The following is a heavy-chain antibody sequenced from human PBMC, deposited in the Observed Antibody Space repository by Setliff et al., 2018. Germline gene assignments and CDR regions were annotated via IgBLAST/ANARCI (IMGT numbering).Heavy chain of an antibody. CDR2: IYTSGST. Sequence: SETLSLTCTVSGGSISSGSYYWSWIRQPAGKGLEWIGHIYTSGSTNYNPSLKSRVTISVDTSKNQFSLKLSSVTAADTAVYYCARARYSNLLNWFDPWGQGTLVTVSS. CDR1: GGSISSGSYY. V-gene: IGHV4-61*09. J-gene: IGHJ5*02. CDR3: ARARYSNLLNWFDP. D-gene: IGHD4-4*01.